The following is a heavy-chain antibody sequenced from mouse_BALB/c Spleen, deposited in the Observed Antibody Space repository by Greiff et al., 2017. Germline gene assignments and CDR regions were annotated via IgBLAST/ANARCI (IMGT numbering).Heavy chain of an antibody. CDR2: IYPGNSDT. CDR1: GYSFTSYW. Sequence: EVQLQESGTVLARPGASVKMSCKASGYSFTSYWMHWVKQRPGQGLEWIGAIYPGNSDTSYNQKFKGKAKLTAVTSASTAYMELSSLTNEDSAVYYCTRSGYYGSSYYFDYWGQGTTLTVSS. V-gene: IGHV1-5*01. CDR3: TRSGYYGSSYYFDY. J-gene: IGHJ2*01. D-gene: IGHD1-1*01.